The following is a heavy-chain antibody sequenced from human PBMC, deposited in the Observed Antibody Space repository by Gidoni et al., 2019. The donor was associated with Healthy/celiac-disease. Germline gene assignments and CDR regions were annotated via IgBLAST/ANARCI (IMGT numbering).Heavy chain of an antibody. J-gene: IGHJ5*02. CDR3: TTDQVGGFRFDP. Sequence: EVQLVESGGGLVKPGGSLRLSCAASGFTFSNAWMSWVRQAPGKGLEWVGRIKSKTDGGTTDYAAPVKGRFTISRDDSKNTLYLQMNSLKTEDTAVYYCTTDQVGGFRFDPWGQGTLVTVSS. CDR2: IKSKTDGGTT. CDR1: GFTFSNAW. V-gene: IGHV3-15*01. D-gene: IGHD3-16*01.